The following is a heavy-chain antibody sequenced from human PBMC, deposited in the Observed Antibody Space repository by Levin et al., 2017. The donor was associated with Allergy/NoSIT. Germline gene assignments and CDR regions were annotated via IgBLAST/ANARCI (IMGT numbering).Heavy chain of an antibody. J-gene: IGHJ4*02. D-gene: IGHD2-15*01. Sequence: ASVKVSCKASGYTFTGYYMHWVRQAPGQGLEWMGRINPNSGGTNYAQKFQGRVTMTRDTSISTAYMELSGLKSDDTAVFYCAKERGAGAWYYDYWGQGTLVTVSS. CDR1: GYTFTGYY. CDR2: INPNSGGT. V-gene: IGHV1-2*06. CDR3: AKERGAGAWYYDY.